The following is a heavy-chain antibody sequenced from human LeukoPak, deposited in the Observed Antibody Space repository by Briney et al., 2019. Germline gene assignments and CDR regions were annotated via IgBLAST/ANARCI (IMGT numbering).Heavy chain of an antibody. J-gene: IGHJ4*02. Sequence: GRSLRLSCAASGFTFSSYGMHWVRQAPGKGLEWVAVIWYDGSNKYYADSVKGRFTISRDDSKNTLYLQMNSLRAEDTAVYYCARDQDLGSFDYWGQGTLVTVSS. CDR1: GFTFSSYG. CDR3: ARDQDLGSFDY. CDR2: IWYDGSNK. V-gene: IGHV3-33*01. D-gene: IGHD2-15*01.